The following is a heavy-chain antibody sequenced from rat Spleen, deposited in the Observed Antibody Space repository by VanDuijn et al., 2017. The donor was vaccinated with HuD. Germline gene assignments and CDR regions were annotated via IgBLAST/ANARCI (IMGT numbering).Heavy chain of an antibody. V-gene: IGHV5-58*01. J-gene: IGHJ2*01. D-gene: IGHD1-6*01. CDR2: ISYDGSST. Sequence: EVQLVETGGGLVQPGRSLKLSCVASGFTFSNYWMYWIRQAPGKGLEWVSSISYDGSSTYYRDSVKGRFTISRDNAKSTLYRQLDSLGSEETATYYCAKHALNTTGSHYFDYWGQGVRVTVSS. CDR1: GFTFSNYW. CDR3: AKHALNTTGSHYFDY.